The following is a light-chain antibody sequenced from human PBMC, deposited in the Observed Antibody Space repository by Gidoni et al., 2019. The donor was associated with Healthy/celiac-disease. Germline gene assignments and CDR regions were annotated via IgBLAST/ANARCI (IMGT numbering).Light chain of an antibody. J-gene: IGKJ1*01. Sequence: DIQMTQSPASLSASVGDRVTITCRASQRISSYLNWYQQKPGKAPKLLIYAASSLQSGVPSRFSGSGSGTEFTLTISSLQPEDFATYYCQQCYSTPWTFGQGTKVEIK. CDR2: AAS. CDR3: QQCYSTPWT. CDR1: QRISSY. V-gene: IGKV1-39*01.